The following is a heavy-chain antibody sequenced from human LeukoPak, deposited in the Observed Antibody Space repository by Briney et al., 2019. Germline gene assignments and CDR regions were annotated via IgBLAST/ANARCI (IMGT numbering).Heavy chain of an antibody. D-gene: IGHD2-15*01. Sequence: GGSLRLSCAASGFSFSNYGMHWVRQAPGKGLEWVALIQSDGSKTYSADSVKGRFTISRDNPRNTLYLQMDRLRPEDTAVYYCAKGYCKSATCRSDMDAWGQGTTVTVS. CDR3: AKGYCKSATCRSDMDA. J-gene: IGHJ6*02. CDR2: IQSDGSKT. V-gene: IGHV3-30*02. CDR1: GFSFSNYG.